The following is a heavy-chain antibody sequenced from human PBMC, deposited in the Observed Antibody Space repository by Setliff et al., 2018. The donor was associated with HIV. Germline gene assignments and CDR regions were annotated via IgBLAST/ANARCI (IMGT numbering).Heavy chain of an antibody. CDR3: AKKGFCSGGHCHTDWYFYMDV. J-gene: IGHJ6*03. D-gene: IGHD2-15*01. Sequence: PGGSLRLSCAASGFNFDKYNMNWVRQTPGKRLEWISYISSDSTTVYGAESVKGRLTTSRDNAKNSLYLQMNGLRVEDTAVYYCAKKGFCSGGHCHTDWYFYMDVWGKGTTVTVS. CDR2: ISSDSTTV. V-gene: IGHV3-48*01. CDR1: GFNFDKYN.